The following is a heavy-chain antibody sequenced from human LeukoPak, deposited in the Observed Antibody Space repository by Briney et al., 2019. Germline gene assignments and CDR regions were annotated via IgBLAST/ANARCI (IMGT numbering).Heavy chain of an antibody. CDR3: ARSYSSSWYTYGMDV. CDR2: KKQDGSEK. Sequence: GGSLRLSRAASGFAFSSYWMSSVRDAPGEGLEWVVNKKQDGSEKYYVDSVKGRITISRDNAKHSLYLQMNSLRAEDTAVYYCARSYSSSWYTYGMDVWGQGTTVTVSS. J-gene: IGHJ6*02. CDR1: GFAFSSYW. V-gene: IGHV3-7*01. D-gene: IGHD6-13*01.